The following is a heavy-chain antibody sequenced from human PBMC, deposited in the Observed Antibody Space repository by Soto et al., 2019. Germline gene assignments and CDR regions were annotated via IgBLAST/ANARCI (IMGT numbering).Heavy chain of an antibody. V-gene: IGHV1-18*01. J-gene: IGHJ5*02. CDR1: GYTFTSYG. Sequence: ASVKVSCKASGYTFTSYGISWVRQAPGQGLEWMGWISAYNGNTNYAQKLQGRVTMTTDTSTSTAYMELRSLRSDDTAVYYCARGEGADIVATIGEYNWFDPWGQGTLVTV. CDR3: ARGEGADIVATIGEYNWFDP. D-gene: IGHD5-12*01. CDR2: ISAYNGNT.